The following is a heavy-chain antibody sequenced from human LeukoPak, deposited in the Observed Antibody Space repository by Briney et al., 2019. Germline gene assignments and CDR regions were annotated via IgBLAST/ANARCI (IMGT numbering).Heavy chain of an antibody. D-gene: IGHD5-18*01. J-gene: IGHJ4*02. CDR2: IYYSGST. Sequence: SETLSLTCTVSGGSISSYYWSWIRQPPGKGLEWIGYIYYSGSTNYNPSLKSRVTISIDTSKNQFSLKLSSVTAADTAVYYCARGYSSRVSYYFDYWGQGTLVTVSS. V-gene: IGHV4-59*01. CDR1: GGSISSYY. CDR3: ARGYSSRVSYYFDY.